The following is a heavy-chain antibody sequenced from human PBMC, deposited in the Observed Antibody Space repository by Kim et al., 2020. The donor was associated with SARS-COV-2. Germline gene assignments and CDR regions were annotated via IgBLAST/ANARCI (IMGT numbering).Heavy chain of an antibody. J-gene: IGHJ4*02. CDR3: ARQARGYYDFWSCYPPYYCDY. Sequence: GGTLRLSCAASGFTFSSYWMSWVRQAPGKGLEWVANIKQDGSEKYYVDSVKGRFTISRDNAKNSLYLQMNSLRAEDTAVYYCARQARGYYDFWSCYPPYYCDYWDQGNLVTVSS. V-gene: IGHV3-7*01. CDR2: IKQDGSEK. D-gene: IGHD3-3*01. CDR1: GFTFSSYW.